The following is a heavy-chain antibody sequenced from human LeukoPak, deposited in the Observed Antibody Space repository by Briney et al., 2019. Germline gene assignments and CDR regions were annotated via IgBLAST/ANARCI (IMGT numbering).Heavy chain of an antibody. J-gene: IGHJ6*03. Sequence: SETLSLTCAVYGGSFSGYYWSWIRQPPGKGLEWIGEINHSGSTNYNPSLKSRVTISVDTSKNQFSLKLSSVTAADTAVYYCARNVYCSGWGEYYLMEVWGKGTTVTISS. V-gene: IGHV4-34*01. CDR2: INHSGST. CDR1: GGSFSGYY. CDR3: ARNVYCSGWGEYYLMEV. D-gene: IGHD6-19*01.